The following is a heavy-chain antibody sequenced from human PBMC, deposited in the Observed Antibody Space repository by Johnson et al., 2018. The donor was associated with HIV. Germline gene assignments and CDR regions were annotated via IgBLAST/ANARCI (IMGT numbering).Heavy chain of an antibody. CDR1: GFTFSSYA. V-gene: IGHV3-23*04. D-gene: IGHD6-19*01. J-gene: IGHJ3*01. Sequence: MQLVQSGGGLVQPGGSLRLSCAASGFTFSSYAMSWVRQAPGKGLEWVSAISGSGGSTSYADSVQGRFTISRDNSKNTLYLQMNSLKTEDTAVYYCTTDGRIPVAHHDAFDVWGQGTMVTVSS. CDR3: TTDGRIPVAHHDAFDV. CDR2: ISGSGGST.